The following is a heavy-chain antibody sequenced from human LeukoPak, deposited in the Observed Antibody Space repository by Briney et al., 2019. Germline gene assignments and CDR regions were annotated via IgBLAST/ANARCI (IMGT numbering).Heavy chain of an antibody. Sequence: GGSLRLSCAASGFTFSSYWVSWVRQAPGKGLEWVANIKQDGSEKYYVDSVKGRFTISRDNAKNSLYLQMNSLRAEDTAVYYCARDPECSGGSCYSAGYYWGQGTLVTVSS. CDR3: ARDPECSGGSCYSAGYY. D-gene: IGHD2-15*01. CDR2: IKQDGSEK. J-gene: IGHJ4*02. CDR1: GFTFSSYW. V-gene: IGHV3-7*01.